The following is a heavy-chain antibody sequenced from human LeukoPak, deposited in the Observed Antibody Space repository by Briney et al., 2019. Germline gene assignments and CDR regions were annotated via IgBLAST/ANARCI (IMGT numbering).Heavy chain of an antibody. D-gene: IGHD6-6*01. CDR1: GYTFTSYY. Sequence: ASVKVSCKASGYTFTSYYMHWVRQAPGQGLEWMGWINPNSGGTNYAQKFQGRVTMTRDTSISTAYMELSRLRSDDTAVYYCARHSSSSFYYYYGMDVWGQGTTVTVSS. CDR3: ARHSSSSFYYYYGMDV. CDR2: INPNSGGT. J-gene: IGHJ6*02. V-gene: IGHV1-2*02.